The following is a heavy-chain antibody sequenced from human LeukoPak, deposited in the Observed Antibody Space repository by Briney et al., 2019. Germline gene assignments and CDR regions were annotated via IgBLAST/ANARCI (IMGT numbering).Heavy chain of an antibody. J-gene: IGHJ4*02. CDR3: AKDGRGVSKHYFDY. CDR2: ISGSGGST. Sequence: GGSLRLSCAASGFTFSSYAMSWVRQAPGKGLEWVSAISGSGGSTYYADSVKGRFTISRDNAKNSLYLQMNSLRAEDTALYYCAKDGRGVSKHYFDYWGQGTLVTVSS. D-gene: IGHD3-10*01. CDR1: GFTFSSYA. V-gene: IGHV3-23*01.